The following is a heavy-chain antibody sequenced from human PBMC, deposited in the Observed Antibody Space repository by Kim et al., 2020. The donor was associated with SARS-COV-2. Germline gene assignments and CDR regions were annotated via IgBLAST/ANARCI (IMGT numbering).Heavy chain of an antibody. D-gene: IGHD2-2*01. V-gene: IGHV3-15*01. CDR2: IKSKTDGGTT. CDR3: PTDLVVVPAANNWFDP. J-gene: IGHJ5*02. CDR1: GFTFSNAW. Sequence: GGSLRLSCAASGFTFSNAWMSWVRQAPGKGLEWVCRIKSKTDGGTTDYAAPVKGRFTIAKDDSKNTLYLQMNSLKTEDTAVYYCPTDLVVVPAANNWFDPWGQGTLATVSS.